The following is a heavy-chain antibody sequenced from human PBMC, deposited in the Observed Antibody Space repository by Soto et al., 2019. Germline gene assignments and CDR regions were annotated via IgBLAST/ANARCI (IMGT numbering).Heavy chain of an antibody. V-gene: IGHV4-34*01. D-gene: IGHD3-22*01. Sequence: PSETLSLTCAVYGGSFSGYYWSWIRQPPGKGLEWIGEINHSGSTNYNPSLKSRVTISLDTSKNQFSLKLSSVTAADTAVYYCARETYYYDSSGYYYGYYFDYWGQGTLVTVSS. CDR3: ARETYYYDSSGYYYGYYFDY. CDR2: INHSGST. CDR1: GGSFSGYY. J-gene: IGHJ4*02.